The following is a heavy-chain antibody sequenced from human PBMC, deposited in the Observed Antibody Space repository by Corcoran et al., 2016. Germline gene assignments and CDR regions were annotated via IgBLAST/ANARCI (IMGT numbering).Heavy chain of an antibody. V-gene: IGHV4-4*07. CDR1: GGSISSYY. J-gene: IGHJ6*02. CDR2: IYTSGST. D-gene: IGHD6-6*01. Sequence: QVQLQESGPGLVKPSETLSLTCTVSGGSISSYYWSWIRQPAGKGLEWIGRIYTSGSTNYNPSLKSRVTMSVDTSKNQFSLKLSSVTAADTAVYYCARDRVYSSSSFSYYYYGMDVWGQGTTVTVSS. CDR3: ARDRVYSSSSFSYYYYGMDV.